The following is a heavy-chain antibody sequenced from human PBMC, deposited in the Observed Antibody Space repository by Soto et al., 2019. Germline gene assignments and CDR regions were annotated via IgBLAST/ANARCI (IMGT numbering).Heavy chain of an antibody. CDR1: GFTFSSYA. J-gene: IGHJ3*02. Sequence: PGGSLRLSCAASGFTFSSYAMSWVRQAPGKGLEWVSGIRGISGSTYYADSVKGRFTISRDNSKNTLYLQMNSLSAEDTAVYFCAKGQSYSPSDAFDIWGQGTMVTVSS. CDR2: IRGISGST. D-gene: IGHD1-26*01. V-gene: IGHV3-23*01. CDR3: AKGQSYSPSDAFDI.